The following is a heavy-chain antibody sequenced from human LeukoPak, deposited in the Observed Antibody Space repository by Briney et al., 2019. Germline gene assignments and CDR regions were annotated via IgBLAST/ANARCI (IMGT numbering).Heavy chain of an antibody. CDR1: RGSIRVGSYS. D-gene: IGHD3-10*01. J-gene: IGHJ5*02. CDR3: ARALSMVRGRGWFDP. V-gene: IGHV4-30-2*01. CDR2: IYHSGRT. Sequence: SQTLSLTCAVSRGSIRVGSYSCSWIRQPPGNGLEWIGYIYHSGRTSNNPPPKSRVTISVDRSKNQVSLKLSSVTAADTAVYYCARALSMVRGRGWFDPWGQGTVVTVSS.